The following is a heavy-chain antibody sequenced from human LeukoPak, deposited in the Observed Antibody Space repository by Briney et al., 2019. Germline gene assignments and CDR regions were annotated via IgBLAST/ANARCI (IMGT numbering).Heavy chain of an antibody. D-gene: IGHD3-10*01. CDR3: AKDGSGSYYAKYYYYYMDV. V-gene: IGHV3-20*01. CDR1: GFTFDDHG. CDR2: IKWDGGST. J-gene: IGHJ6*03. Sequence: GGSLRLSCAASGFTFDDHGMSWVRQTPGKGLEWVSGIKWDGGSTGYADSVKGRFTISRDNAKKSLYLQMNSLRAEDTALYHCAKDGSGSYYAKYYYYYMDVWGKGTTVTVSS.